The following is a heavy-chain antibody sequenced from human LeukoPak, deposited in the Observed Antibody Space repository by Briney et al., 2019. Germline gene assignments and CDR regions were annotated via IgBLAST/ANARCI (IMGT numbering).Heavy chain of an antibody. V-gene: IGHV4-34*01. D-gene: IGHD7-27*01. J-gene: IGHJ4*02. CDR2: ISHSGST. CDR3: ARGRTILGIVPYDY. Sequence: PSETLSLTCAVYGGSFSGYYWSWIRQPPGKGLEWIGEISHSGSTNYNPSLKSRVTISVDTSKNQFSLKLSSVTAADTAVYYCARGRTILGIVPYDYWGQGTLVTVSS. CDR1: GGSFSGYY.